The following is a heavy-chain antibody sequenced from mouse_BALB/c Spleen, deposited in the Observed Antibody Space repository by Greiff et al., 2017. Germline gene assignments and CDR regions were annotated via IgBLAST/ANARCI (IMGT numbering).Heavy chain of an antibody. CDR2: IDPANGNT. CDR3: ARSNSYYYAMDY. D-gene: IGHD2-5*01. J-gene: IGHJ4*01. CDR1: GFNIKDTY. V-gene: IGHV14-3*02. Sequence: EVKLVESGAELVKPGASVKLSCTASGFNIKDTYMHWVKQRPEQGLEWIGRIDPANGNTKYDPKFQGKATITADTSSNTAYLQLSSLTSEDTAVYYCARSNSYYYAMDYWGQGTSVTVSS.